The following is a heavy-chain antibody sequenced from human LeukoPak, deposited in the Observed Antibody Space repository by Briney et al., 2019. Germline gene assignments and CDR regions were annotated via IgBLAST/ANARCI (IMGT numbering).Heavy chain of an antibody. V-gene: IGHV3-23*01. Sequence: QTGGSLRLSCAASGFTFSSYAMSWVRQAPGKGLEWVSAISGNGGSTYYADSVKGRFTISRDNSKNTLYLQMNSLRAEDTAVYYCAKDRGYSYGLCDYWGQGTLVTVSS. CDR1: GFTFSSYA. CDR3: AKDRGYSYGLCDY. D-gene: IGHD5-18*01. CDR2: ISGNGGST. J-gene: IGHJ4*02.